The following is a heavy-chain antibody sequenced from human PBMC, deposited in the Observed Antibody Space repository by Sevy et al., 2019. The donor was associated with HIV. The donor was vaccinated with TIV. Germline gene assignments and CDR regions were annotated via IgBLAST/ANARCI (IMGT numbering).Heavy chain of an antibody. J-gene: IGHJ4*02. CDR2: ISYDGSNK. Sequence: GGSLRLSCAASGFTFSSYAMHWVRQAPGKGLEWVAVISYDGSNKYSADSVKGRFTISRDNSKNTLYLQMNSLRAEDTAMYYCARDPTIYASGWYYFDYWGQGTLVTVSS. CDR3: ARDPTIYASGWYYFDY. D-gene: IGHD6-19*01. CDR1: GFTFSSYA. V-gene: IGHV3-30*04.